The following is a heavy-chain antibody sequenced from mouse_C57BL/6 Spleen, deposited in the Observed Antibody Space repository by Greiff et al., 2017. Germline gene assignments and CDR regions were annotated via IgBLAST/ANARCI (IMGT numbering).Heavy chain of an antibody. J-gene: IGHJ1*03. V-gene: IGHV1-52*01. CDR3: ARRNYGSSYSGWYFDV. D-gene: IGHD1-1*01. CDR1: GYTFTSYW. Sequence: QVQLKQPGAELVRPGSSVKLSCKASGYTFTSYWMHWVKQRPIQGLEWIGNIDPSDSETHYNQKFKDKATLTVDKSSSTAYMQLSSLTSEDSAVYYCARRNYGSSYSGWYFDVWGTGTTVTVSS. CDR2: IDPSDSET.